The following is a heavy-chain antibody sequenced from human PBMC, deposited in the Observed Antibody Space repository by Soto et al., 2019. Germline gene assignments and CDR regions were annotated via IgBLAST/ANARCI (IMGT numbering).Heavy chain of an antibody. V-gene: IGHV3-23*01. CDR3: TKDRHPDGIWTFDF. CDR2: LGGGVDT. CDR1: GFTFGTYT. D-gene: IGHD3-9*01. J-gene: IGHJ4*02. Sequence: GGSLRLSCAASGFTFGTYTMNWVRQAPGKGLEWVSALGGGVDTHYAESVKGRFTISRDYSKNILLLQMNSLRDEDSAIYYCTKDRHPDGIWTFDFWGQGTLVTVSS.